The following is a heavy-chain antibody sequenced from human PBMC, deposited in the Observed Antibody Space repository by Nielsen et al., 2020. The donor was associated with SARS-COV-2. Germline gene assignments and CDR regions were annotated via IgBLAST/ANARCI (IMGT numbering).Heavy chain of an antibody. CDR1: GFTFSNYG. Sequence: GGSLRLSCAASGFTFSNYGLHWVRQAPGKGLEWVSCISSPSNYVHYADSVQGRFTISKDYLQINDLRAEDTAVYYCVRDRGSGWSRGRNYNYFGMDVWGQGTTVTVSS. V-gene: IGHV3-21*01. D-gene: IGHD6-19*01. CDR2: ISSPSNYV. CDR3: VRDRGSGWSRGRNYNYFGMDV. J-gene: IGHJ6*02.